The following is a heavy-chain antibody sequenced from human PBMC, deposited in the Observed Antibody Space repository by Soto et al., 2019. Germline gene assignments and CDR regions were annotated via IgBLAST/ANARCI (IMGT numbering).Heavy chain of an antibody. CDR2: IIPIFGTA. D-gene: IGHD3-3*01. Sequence: SVKVSCKASGGTFSSYAISWVRQAPGQGLEWMGGIIPIFGTANYAQKFQGRVTITADKSTSTAYMEPSSLRSEDTAVYYCARLPPYYDLRGGMDVWGQGTTVTVSS. CDR3: ARLPPYYDLRGGMDV. CDR1: GGTFSSYA. J-gene: IGHJ6*02. V-gene: IGHV1-69*06.